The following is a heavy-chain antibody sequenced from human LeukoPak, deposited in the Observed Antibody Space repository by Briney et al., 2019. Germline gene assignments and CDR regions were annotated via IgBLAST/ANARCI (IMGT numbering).Heavy chain of an antibody. D-gene: IGHD3-10*01. CDR1: GYSISSGYY. Sequence: SETLSLTCSVSGYSISSGYYWGWIRQPPGKGLEWIGRIYHSGRTCYTPSLKGRVTISVAPSKNQFSLQLSSLPAAATAVAYFGGYSYGSGRGGDYWGQGTLVTVSS. CDR3: GGYSYGSGRGGDY. J-gene: IGHJ4*02. V-gene: IGHV4-38-2*02. CDR2: IYHSGRT.